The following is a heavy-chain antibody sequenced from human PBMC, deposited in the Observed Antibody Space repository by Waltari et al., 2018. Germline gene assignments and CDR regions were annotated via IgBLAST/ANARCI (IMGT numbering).Heavy chain of an antibody. CDR3: TRVHFPRLPPFDY. V-gene: IGHV1-2*02. J-gene: IGHJ4*02. Sequence: QVQLVQSGAEVKKPGATVKVPGRASGYLFPGCLMPRVRRAPGQGLEWIGWINPNSGDTQYAQKFQGRVTLTRDTSITTAYMELNRLRSDDTAVYYCTRVHFPRLPPFDYWGQGTLVTVSS. CDR1: GYLFPGCL. D-gene: IGHD3-3*02. CDR2: INPNSGDT.